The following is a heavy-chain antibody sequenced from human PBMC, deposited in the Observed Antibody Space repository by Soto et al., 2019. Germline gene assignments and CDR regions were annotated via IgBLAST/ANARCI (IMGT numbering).Heavy chain of an antibody. Sequence: QVQLVQSGAEVKKPGASVKVSCKASGYTFTSYAMHWVRQAPGQRLEWMGWINAGNGNTKYSQKFQGRVTITRDTSASTAYMELSSLRSEDTAVYYCASRQLRFLEWLEEDAFDIWGQGTMVTVSS. CDR3: ASRQLRFLEWLEEDAFDI. D-gene: IGHD3-3*01. J-gene: IGHJ3*02. CDR2: INAGNGNT. CDR1: GYTFTSYA. V-gene: IGHV1-3*01.